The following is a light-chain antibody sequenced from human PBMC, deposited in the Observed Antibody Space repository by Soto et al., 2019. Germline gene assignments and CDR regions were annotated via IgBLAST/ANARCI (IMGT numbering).Light chain of an antibody. J-gene: IGLJ2*01. V-gene: IGLV1-44*01. Sequence: QSVLTQPPSASGTPGQRVTISCSGSNSNIGSNTVNWYQQLPGTAPKLLIYDNNKRPSGVPGRFSDSKSGTSASLAISGLQSDDEADYYCASWDDRLNGVIFGGGTKLTVL. CDR3: ASWDDRLNGVI. CDR2: DNN. CDR1: NSNIGSNT.